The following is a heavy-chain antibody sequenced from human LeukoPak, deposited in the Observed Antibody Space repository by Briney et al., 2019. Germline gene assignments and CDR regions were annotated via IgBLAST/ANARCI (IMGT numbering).Heavy chain of an antibody. CDR1: GGSFSGYY. CDR2: INHSGST. Sequence: SETLSLTCAVYGGSFSGYYWSWIRQPPGKGLEWIGEINHSGSTNYNPSLKSRVTISVDTSKSQFSLKLSSVTAADTAVYYCARGRTYYYGSGSPTRPYFDYWGQGTLVTVSS. J-gene: IGHJ4*02. CDR3: ARGRTYYYGSGSPTRPYFDY. D-gene: IGHD3-10*01. V-gene: IGHV4-34*01.